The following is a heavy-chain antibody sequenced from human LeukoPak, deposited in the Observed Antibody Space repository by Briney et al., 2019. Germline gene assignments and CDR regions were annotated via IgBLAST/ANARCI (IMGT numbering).Heavy chain of an antibody. CDR1: GGTFSSYA. D-gene: IGHD5-12*01. V-gene: IGHV1-69*04. J-gene: IGHJ4*02. Sequence: SVEVSCKASGGTFSSYAISWVRQAPGQGLEWMGRIIPILGIANYAQKFQGRVTITADKSTSTASMELSSLRSEDTAVYYCARDVSGSGYVLYWGQGTLVTVSS. CDR2: IIPILGIA. CDR3: ARDVSGSGYVLY.